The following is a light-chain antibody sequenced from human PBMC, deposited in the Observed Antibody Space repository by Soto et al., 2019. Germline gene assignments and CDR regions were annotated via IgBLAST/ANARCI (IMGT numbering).Light chain of an antibody. J-gene: IGKJ3*01. CDR1: QDISNY. V-gene: IGKV1-33*01. CDR3: QQYKNLPFT. Sequence: DIQMTQSPSSLSASVGDRVTITCQASQDISNYLNWYQQKPGKAPKLLIFDASNLETGVPSRFSGSRSGTDFTFTISSLQAGDIATYYCQQYKNLPFTFGPGTKVDIK. CDR2: DAS.